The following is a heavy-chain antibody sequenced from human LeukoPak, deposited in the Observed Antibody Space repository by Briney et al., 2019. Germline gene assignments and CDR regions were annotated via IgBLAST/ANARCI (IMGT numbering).Heavy chain of an antibody. D-gene: IGHD3-22*01. J-gene: IGHJ4*02. CDR1: GFTVSSNY. CDR2: IYSGGST. CDR3: ARYDRVYYSFDY. V-gene: IGHV3-66*02. Sequence: GGSLRLSCAASGFTVSSNYMSWVRQAPGKGLEWGSDIYSGGSTYYADSVKGRFTISRDNSKNTLYLQMNSLRAEDTAVYYCARYDRVYYSFDYWGQGTLVTVSS.